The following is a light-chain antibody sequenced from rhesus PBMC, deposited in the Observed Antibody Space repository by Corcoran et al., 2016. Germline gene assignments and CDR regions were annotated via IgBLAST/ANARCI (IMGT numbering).Light chain of an antibody. J-gene: IGKJ1*01. Sequence: DIQMTQSPSSLSASVGDRVTITCRASQGISSWLAWYQQKPGKAPKLLIYKAASLQSGVPSRFTGTGSGTDFTLPISSLQPEDFATYYCQQYNSAPPTFGQGTKVEIK. CDR2: KAA. CDR1: QGISSW. CDR3: QQYNSAPPT. V-gene: IGKV1-21*01.